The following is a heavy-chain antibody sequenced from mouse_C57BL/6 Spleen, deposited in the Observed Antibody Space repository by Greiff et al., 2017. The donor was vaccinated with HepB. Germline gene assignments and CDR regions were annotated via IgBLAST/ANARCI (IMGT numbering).Heavy chain of an antibody. J-gene: IGHJ1*03. CDR1: GYTFTSYW. CDR2: IDPSDSYT. V-gene: IGHV1-69*01. D-gene: IGHD4-1*01. CDR3: GNWDGYFDV. Sequence: QVQLKQPGAELVMPGASVKLSCKASGYTFTSYWMHWVKQRPGQGLEWIGEIDPSDSYTNYNQKFKGKSTLTVDKSSSTAYMQLSSLTSEDSAVYYCGNWDGYFDVWGTGTTVTVSS.